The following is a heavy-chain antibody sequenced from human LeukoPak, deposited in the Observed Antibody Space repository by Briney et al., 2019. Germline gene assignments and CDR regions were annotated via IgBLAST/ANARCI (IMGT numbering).Heavy chain of an antibody. CDR3: ARYRGYSSGWFGY. CDR1: GVSISSYY. V-gene: IGHV4-59*12. CDR2: ISYSGNT. D-gene: IGHD6-19*01. J-gene: IGHJ4*02. Sequence: PSETLSLTCEVSGVSISSYYWNWIRQPPGKGLEWIGDISYSGNTNYNPSLKSRVNISVDTFRIQVSLKLTSVTAVDTGVYYCARYRGYSSGWFGYWGQGILVSVSS.